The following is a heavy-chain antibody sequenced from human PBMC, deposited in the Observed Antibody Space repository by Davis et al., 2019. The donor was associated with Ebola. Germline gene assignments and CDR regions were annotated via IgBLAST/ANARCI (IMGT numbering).Heavy chain of an antibody. J-gene: IGHJ5*02. CDR2: IYSGGST. CDR1: GFTVSSNY. CDR3: ARGIWGSPNWFDT. Sequence: GESLKISCAASGFTVSSNYMSWVRQAPGKGLEWVSVIYSGGSTYYADSVKGRFTISRDTSKNTLFLQMSSLRPEDTAVYFCARGIWGSPNWFDTWGQGTLVTVSS. D-gene: IGHD3-16*01. V-gene: IGHV3-66*01.